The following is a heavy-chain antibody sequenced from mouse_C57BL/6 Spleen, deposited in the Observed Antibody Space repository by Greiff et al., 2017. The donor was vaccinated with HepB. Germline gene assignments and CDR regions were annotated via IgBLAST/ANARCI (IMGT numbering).Heavy chain of an antibody. Sequence: VHVKQSGPELVKPGASVKISCKASGYSFTGYYMNWVKQSPEKSLEWIGEINPSTGGTTYNQKFKAKATLTVDKSSSTAYMQLKSLTSEDSAVYYCARRDWDSHFDYWGQGTTLTVSS. CDR2: INPSTGGT. CDR1: GYSFTGYY. CDR3: ARRDWDSHFDY. J-gene: IGHJ2*01. D-gene: IGHD4-1*01. V-gene: IGHV1-42*01.